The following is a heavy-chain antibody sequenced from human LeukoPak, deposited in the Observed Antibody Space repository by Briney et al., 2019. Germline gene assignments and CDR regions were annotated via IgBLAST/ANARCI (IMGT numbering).Heavy chain of an antibody. Sequence: SETLSLTCIVSGGSISSSSYYWGWIRQPPGKGLEWIGSIYYSGSTYYNPSLKSRVTISVDTSKNQFSLKLSSVTAADTAVYYCARTGWSGSYSRFDYWGQGTLVTVSS. J-gene: IGHJ4*02. D-gene: IGHD1-26*01. V-gene: IGHV4-39*07. CDR3: ARTGWSGSYSRFDY. CDR1: GGSISSSSYY. CDR2: IYYSGST.